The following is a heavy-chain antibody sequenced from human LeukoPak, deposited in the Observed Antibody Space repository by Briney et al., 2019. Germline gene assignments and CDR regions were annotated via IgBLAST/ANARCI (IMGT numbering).Heavy chain of an antibody. J-gene: IGHJ4*02. CDR3: ARWEPLLPSFDY. D-gene: IGHD1-14*01. Sequence: GGSLRLSCAASAFTVSSNYMSWVRQAPGKGLEWVSVTYSGGSTYYADSVKGRFTISRDNSKNTLYLQMNSLRAEDTAVYYCARWEPLLPSFDYWGQGTLVTVSS. V-gene: IGHV3-66*01. CDR1: AFTVSSNY. CDR2: TYSGGST.